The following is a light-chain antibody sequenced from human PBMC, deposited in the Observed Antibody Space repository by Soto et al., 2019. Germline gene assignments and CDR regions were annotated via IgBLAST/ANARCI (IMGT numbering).Light chain of an antibody. V-gene: IGKV3-11*01. Sequence: VLTQPPSVSAAPGQRVTISCSGSSSNIGGNSVSWYQQIPGQPPRLLIYDSTNRAAGIPARFSGSRSGTDFTLTISSVEPEDFAMYYCHQRNQFGQGTRLEIK. CDR1: SSNIGGNS. J-gene: IGKJ5*01. CDR2: DST. CDR3: HQRNQ.